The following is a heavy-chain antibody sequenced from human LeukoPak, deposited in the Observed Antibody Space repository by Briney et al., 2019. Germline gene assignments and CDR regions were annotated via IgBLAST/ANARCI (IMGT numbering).Heavy chain of an antibody. J-gene: IGHJ3*02. V-gene: IGHV1-8*01. CDR1: GYTFTSYD. CDR3: ARDRAYYYGSGSYWFAFDI. Sequence: ASVKVSCKASGYTFTSYDINWVRQATGQGLEWMGWMNPNSGNTGYAQKFQGRVTITRNTSISTAYMELSSLRSEDTAVYYCARDRAYYYGSGSYWFAFDIWGQGTMVTVSS. D-gene: IGHD3-10*01. CDR2: MNPNSGNT.